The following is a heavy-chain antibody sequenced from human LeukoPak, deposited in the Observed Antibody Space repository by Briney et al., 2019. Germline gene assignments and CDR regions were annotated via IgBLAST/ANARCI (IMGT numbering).Heavy chain of an antibody. CDR2: IYPGDSDT. CDR1: GSSFTSYW. CDR3: ARSYYYDSSGYYYLESMDV. V-gene: IGHV5-51*01. Sequence: GASLKISCKGSGSSFTSYWIGWVRQMPGKGLEWMGIIYPGDSDTRYSPSFQGQVTISADKSISTAYLQWSSLKASDTAMYYCARSYYYDSSGYYYLESMDVWGKGTTVTVSS. J-gene: IGHJ6*04. D-gene: IGHD3-22*01.